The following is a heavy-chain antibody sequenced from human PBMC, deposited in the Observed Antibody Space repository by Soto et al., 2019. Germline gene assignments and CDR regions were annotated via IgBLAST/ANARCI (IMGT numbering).Heavy chain of an antibody. J-gene: IGHJ6*02. D-gene: IGHD6-13*01. CDR2: ISYDGSNK. CDR1: GFTFSSYA. CDR3: ARDGAYIAAVYGMDV. Sequence: QVQLVESGGGVVQPGRSLRLSCAASGFTFSSYAMHWVRQAPGKGLEWVAVISYDGSNKYYADSVKGRFTISRDNSKNTPYLQMNSLRAEDTAVYYCARDGAYIAAVYGMDVWGQGTTVTVSS. V-gene: IGHV3-30-3*01.